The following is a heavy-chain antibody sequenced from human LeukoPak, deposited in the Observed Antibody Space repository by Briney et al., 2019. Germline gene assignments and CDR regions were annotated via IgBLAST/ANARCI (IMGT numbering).Heavy chain of an antibody. J-gene: IGHJ4*02. D-gene: IGHD5-18*01. CDR1: GFTFSNAW. Sequence: GGSLRLSCAAPGFTFSNAWMSWVRQAPGKGLEWVGRIKSKIDGGTTDYAAPVKGRFTISRDDSKNTLYLQMNSLKTEDTAVYYCTTVPWIHLLSDFDYWGQGTLVTVSS. CDR3: TTVPWIHLLSDFDY. V-gene: IGHV3-15*01. CDR2: IKSKIDGGTT.